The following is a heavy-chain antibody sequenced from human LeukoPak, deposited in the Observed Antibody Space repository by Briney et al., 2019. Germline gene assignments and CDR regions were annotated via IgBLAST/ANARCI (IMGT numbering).Heavy chain of an antibody. V-gene: IGHV4-4*07. CDR3: ARDSPLVGATEYYMDV. Sequence: SETLSLTCTVSGGSISSYYWSWIRQPAGKGLEWIGRIYTSGSTNYNPSLKSRVTMSVDTSKNQFSLKLSSVTAADTAVYYCARDSPLVGATEYYMDVWGKGTTVTVSS. D-gene: IGHD1-26*01. J-gene: IGHJ6*03. CDR1: GGSISSYY. CDR2: IYTSGST.